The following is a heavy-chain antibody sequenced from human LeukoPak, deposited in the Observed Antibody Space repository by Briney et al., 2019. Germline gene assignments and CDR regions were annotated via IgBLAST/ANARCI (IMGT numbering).Heavy chain of an antibody. CDR1: GYSLTNHY. V-gene: IGHV4-34*01. D-gene: IGHD6-13*01. CDR3: ARGPAAVHP. Sequence: PSETLSLTCAVCGYSLTNHYWIWIRQPPGKGLEWVGEISHTGSTNYNPSLKSRLNISVDTSKNQFFLKLSSVTAADTAVYYCARGPAAVHPWGQGTLVTVSS. CDR2: ISHTGST. J-gene: IGHJ5*02.